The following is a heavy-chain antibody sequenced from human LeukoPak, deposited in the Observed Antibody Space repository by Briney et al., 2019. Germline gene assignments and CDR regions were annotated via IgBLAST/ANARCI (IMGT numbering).Heavy chain of an antibody. D-gene: IGHD1-26*01. CDR2: MSGSGGST. J-gene: IGHJ6*03. V-gene: IGHV3-23*01. Sequence: GGSLRLSCAASGFTFDDYAMHWVRQVPGKGLEWVSAMSGSGGSTSYADSVKGRFTISRDNSKNTLYLQMNSLRAEDTAVYYCAKDARSYRDYYYYYVDVWGKGTTVTISS. CDR1: GFTFDDYA. CDR3: AKDARSYRDYYYYYVDV.